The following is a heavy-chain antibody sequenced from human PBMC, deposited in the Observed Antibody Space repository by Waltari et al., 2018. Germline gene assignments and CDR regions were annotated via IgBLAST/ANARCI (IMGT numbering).Heavy chain of an antibody. J-gene: IGHJ5*02. CDR1: GCSISSSSYY. D-gene: IGHD5-12*01. V-gene: IGHV4-39*01. CDR2: IYYSGST. CDR3: ARHWKKSGYRFDP. Sequence: QLQLQESGPGLVKPSETLSLTCTVSGCSISSSSYYWGWIRQSPGKGLELIGGIYYSGSTYYNPTLKSRVTISGDTSKNQFSLKLSSVTAADTAVYYCARHWKKSGYRFDPWGQGTLVTVSS.